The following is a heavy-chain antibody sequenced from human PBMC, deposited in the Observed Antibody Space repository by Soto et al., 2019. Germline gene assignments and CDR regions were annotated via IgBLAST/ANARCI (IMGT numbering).Heavy chain of an antibody. CDR1: GGSISSRSYY. D-gene: IGHD6-19*01. J-gene: IGHJ4*02. Sequence: QLQLQESGPGLVKPSETLSLTCAVSGGSISSRSYYWGWIRQPPGKGLEWIGSIYYSGSTYYTPTLQSRVAISVDTSKNQFSLKLNSVTAADTAVYYCARRTVNIRTFYSGLKTHCFDYWGQGTLVTVSS. CDR3: ARRTVNIRTFYSGLKTHCFDY. V-gene: IGHV4-39*01. CDR2: IYYSGST.